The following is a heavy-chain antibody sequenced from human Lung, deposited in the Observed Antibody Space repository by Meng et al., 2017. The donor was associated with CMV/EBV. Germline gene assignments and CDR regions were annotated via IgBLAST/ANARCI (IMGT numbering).Heavy chain of an antibody. D-gene: IGHD2/OR15-2a*01. CDR3: ARARFYDTTANWFDP. CDR2: INAYNINT. J-gene: IGHJ5*02. Sequence: YGGTFTSYSITWVRQAPGQGLQWVGWINAYNINTNYAQKLQGRVTMTTDTSTSTAYMELRSLRSDDTAIYYCARARFYDTTANWFDPWGQGTLVTVSS. V-gene: IGHV1-18*01. CDR1: GGTFTSYS.